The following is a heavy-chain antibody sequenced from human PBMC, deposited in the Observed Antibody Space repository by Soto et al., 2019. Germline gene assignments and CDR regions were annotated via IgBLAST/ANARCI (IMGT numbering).Heavy chain of an antibody. CDR3: ARDRDCAGIAAPQVSRPYYYGMDV. Sequence: QVQLVQSGAEVKKPGSSVKVSCKASGGTFSSYAISWVRQAPGQGLEWMGGIIPIFGTANYAQKFQGRVTITADESTITAYMELSSLRSEDTAVYYGARDRDCAGIAAPQVSRPYYYGMDVWGQGTTVTV. CDR2: IIPIFGTA. CDR1: GGTFSSYA. V-gene: IGHV1-69*01. J-gene: IGHJ6*02. D-gene: IGHD6-13*01.